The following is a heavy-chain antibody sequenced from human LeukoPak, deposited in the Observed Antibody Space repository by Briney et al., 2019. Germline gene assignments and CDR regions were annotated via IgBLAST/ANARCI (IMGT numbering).Heavy chain of an antibody. Sequence: GGSLRLYCAASGFTFTNYAMTWVRQAPGKGLEWVSGISEGVGNTYYADSVKGRFTISRDHSKNTLYLQMNSLRAEDTALYYCAKREKGTTGRFFDYWGQGTLVTVSS. V-gene: IGHV3-23*01. CDR1: GFTFTNYA. D-gene: IGHD4-17*01. J-gene: IGHJ4*02. CDR3: AKREKGTTGRFFDY. CDR2: ISEGVGNT.